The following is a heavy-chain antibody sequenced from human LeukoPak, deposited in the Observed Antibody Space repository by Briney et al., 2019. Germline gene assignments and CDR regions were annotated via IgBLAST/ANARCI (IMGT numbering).Heavy chain of an antibody. D-gene: IGHD4-17*01. Sequence: ASVKVSCKASGYTFTSYGISWVRQAPGQGLEWMGWISAYNGNTNYAQKLQGRVTMTTDTSTSTAYMELRSLRSDDTAVYYCARDSDYGDYEGYYGMDVWGQGTTVTVSS. V-gene: IGHV1-18*01. J-gene: IGHJ6*02. CDR2: ISAYNGNT. CDR3: ARDSDYGDYEGYYGMDV. CDR1: GYTFTSYG.